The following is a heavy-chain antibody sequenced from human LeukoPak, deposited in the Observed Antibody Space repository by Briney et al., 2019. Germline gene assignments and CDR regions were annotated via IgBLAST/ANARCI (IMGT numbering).Heavy chain of an antibody. D-gene: IGHD3-22*01. Sequence: GSSVKLSCKASGGTFSSYAISWVRQAPGQGLEWMGRIIPILGIANYAQKFHGRVTITADKSTSTAYMELSSLRSKDTAVYYCARATPPDYYDSSGYPLLCAFDIWGQGTMVTVAS. J-gene: IGHJ3*02. CDR1: GGTFSSYA. V-gene: IGHV1-69*04. CDR2: IIPILGIA. CDR3: ARATPPDYYDSSGYPLLCAFDI.